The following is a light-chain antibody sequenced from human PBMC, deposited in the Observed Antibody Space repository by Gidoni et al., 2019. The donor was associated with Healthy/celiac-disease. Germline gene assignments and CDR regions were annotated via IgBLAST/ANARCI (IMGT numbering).Light chain of an antibody. CDR1: QSLGTF. CDR2: GVS. Sequence: EIVLTQSPATLSLSPGERATLSCRASQSLGTFLVWYQHKPGHAPRLLIYGVSNRSTGVPASVSGAGSGSDVTLAIASLEPEDFAIYYCQQRGRWPLTFGGXTRVEI. CDR3: QQRGRWPLT. J-gene: IGKJ4*01. V-gene: IGKV3-11*01.